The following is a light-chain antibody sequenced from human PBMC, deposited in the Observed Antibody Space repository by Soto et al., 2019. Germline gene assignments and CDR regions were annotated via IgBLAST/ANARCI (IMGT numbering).Light chain of an antibody. CDR2: KPT. V-gene: IGKV1-5*03. Sequence: DIPMTQSPSTLSASVGDRVTITCRASQSITSWLAWYQQKPGKAPNLLIYKPTRLESGVPSRFSGSGSGTEFTLTNSSLQPNDLANCFCQQYNSYPLTVGGGTKVETK. CDR3: QQYNSYPLT. J-gene: IGKJ4*01. CDR1: QSITSW.